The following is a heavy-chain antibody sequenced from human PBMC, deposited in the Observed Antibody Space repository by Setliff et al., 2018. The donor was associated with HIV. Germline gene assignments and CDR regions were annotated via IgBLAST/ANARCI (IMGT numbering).Heavy chain of an antibody. V-gene: IGHV4-61*02. CDR3: AREPAAGAYYFDY. J-gene: IGHJ4*01. D-gene: IGHD6-13*01. CDR1: GGSISSGTDF. CDR2: IYTSGST. Sequence: PSETLSLTCSVSGGSISSGTDFWSWIRQPAGKGLEWIGRIYTSGSTKYTPSLDSRVTISVDTSKNQFSLNLRSVTAADTAVYYCAREPAAGAYYFDYWG.